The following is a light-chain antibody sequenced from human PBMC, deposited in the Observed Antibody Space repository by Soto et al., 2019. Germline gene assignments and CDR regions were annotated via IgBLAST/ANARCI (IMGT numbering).Light chain of an antibody. CDR3: QQYNNWPLT. Sequence: EIVMTQSPATLSVSPWERATLPCRASQSVSSNLAWYQKKPGQAPRLLVWRASIRATDMAARFSGSGSGTEFTLTISSLQHEDSAVYYCQQYNNWPLTFGGGTKVDIK. CDR2: RAS. CDR1: QSVSSN. J-gene: IGKJ4*01. V-gene: IGKV3-15*01.